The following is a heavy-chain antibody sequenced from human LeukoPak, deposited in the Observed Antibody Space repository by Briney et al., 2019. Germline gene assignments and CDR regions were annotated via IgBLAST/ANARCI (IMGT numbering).Heavy chain of an antibody. V-gene: IGHV1-69*05. J-gene: IGHJ4*02. D-gene: IGHD3-22*01. Sequence: SVEVSCKASGGTFSSYAISWVRQAPGQGLEWMGRIVPIFGTANYAQKFQGRVTITTDGSTSTAYMELSSLRSEDTAVYYCAVSRADSSGYYSDYWGQGTLVTVSS. CDR3: AVSRADSSGYYSDY. CDR1: GGTFSSYA. CDR2: IVPIFGTA.